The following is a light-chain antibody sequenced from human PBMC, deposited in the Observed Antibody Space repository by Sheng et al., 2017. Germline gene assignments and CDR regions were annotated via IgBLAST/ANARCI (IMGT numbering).Light chain of an antibody. Sequence: SYELTQPPSVSVSPGQTARITCSGDALPKQYAYWYQQKPGQAPLLLIYKDTEKASGIPERFSGSTSGTTVTLTINGVQAEDEADYHCQSADSSGDYVVFGGGTKLTVL. V-gene: IGLV3-25*03. CDR1: ALPKQY. J-gene: IGLJ2*01. CDR2: KDT. CDR3: QSADSSGDYVV.